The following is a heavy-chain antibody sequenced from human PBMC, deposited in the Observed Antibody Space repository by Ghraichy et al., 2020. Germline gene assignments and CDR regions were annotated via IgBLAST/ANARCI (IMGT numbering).Heavy chain of an antibody. Sequence: SQTLSLTCTVSGGSISSSSYYWGWIRQPPGKGLEWIGSIYYSGSTYYNPSLKSRVTISVDTSKNQFSLKLSSVTAADTAVYYCARLGATRDYYYGMDVWGQGTTVTVSS. CDR3: ARLGATRDYYYGMDV. CDR2: IYYSGST. V-gene: IGHV4-39*01. D-gene: IGHD1-26*01. J-gene: IGHJ6*02. CDR1: GGSISSSSYY.